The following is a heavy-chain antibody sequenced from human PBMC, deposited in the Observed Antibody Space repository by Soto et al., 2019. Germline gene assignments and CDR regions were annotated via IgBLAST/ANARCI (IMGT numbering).Heavy chain of an antibody. Sequence: QGPLQESGPGLVKPLENLSLTCTGSGGSISNYYRDLIRPAAGEGLEGVGRIYTSGSTNYHPSLKSRVTMSVDTSKNQFSLKLSSVTAADTAVYYCARGGRLRLHYYYYYGMDVWGQGTTVTVSS. J-gene: IGHJ6*02. V-gene: IGHV4-4*07. CDR2: IYTSGST. CDR3: ARGGRLRLHYYYYYGMDV. D-gene: IGHD5-12*01. CDR1: GGSISNYY.